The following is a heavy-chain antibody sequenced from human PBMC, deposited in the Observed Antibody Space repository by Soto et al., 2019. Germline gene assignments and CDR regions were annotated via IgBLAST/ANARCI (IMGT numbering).Heavy chain of an antibody. Sequence: GGSLRLSCAASGFAFSIYSMNWVRQAPGKGLEWVSYITSSSNTIYYADSVKGRFTISRDNAKNSLYLQMNSLRAEDTAVYYCARAKGMDVWGKGTTVTVAS. CDR2: ITSSSNTI. J-gene: IGHJ6*04. CDR1: GFAFSIYS. V-gene: IGHV3-48*01. CDR3: ARAKGMDV.